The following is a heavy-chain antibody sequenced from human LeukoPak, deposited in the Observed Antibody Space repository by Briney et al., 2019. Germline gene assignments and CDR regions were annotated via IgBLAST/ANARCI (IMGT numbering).Heavy chain of an antibody. CDR1: GFTFSSYG. V-gene: IGHV3-33*06. Sequence: GGSLRLSCAASGFTFSSYGMHWVRQAPGKGPEWVAVIWYDGSNKYYADSVKGRFTISRDNSKNTLYPQMNSLRAEDTAVYYCAKEGSSWSSSDFDYWGQGTLVTVSS. J-gene: IGHJ4*02. CDR2: IWYDGSNK. D-gene: IGHD6-13*01. CDR3: AKEGSSWSSSDFDY.